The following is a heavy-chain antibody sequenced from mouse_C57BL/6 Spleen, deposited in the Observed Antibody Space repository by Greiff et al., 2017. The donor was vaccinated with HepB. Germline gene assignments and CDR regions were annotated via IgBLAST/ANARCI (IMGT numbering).Heavy chain of an antibody. D-gene: IGHD2-3*01. CDR2: ISDGGSYT. J-gene: IGHJ2*01. Sequence: EVQLVESGGGLVKPGGSLKLSCAASGFTFSSYAMSWVRQTPEKRLEWVATISDGGSYTYYPDNVKGRFTISRDNAKNNLYLQMSHLKSEDTAMYYCARGWDYYFDYWGQGTTLTVSS. CDR1: GFTFSSYA. V-gene: IGHV5-4*01. CDR3: ARGWDYYFDY.